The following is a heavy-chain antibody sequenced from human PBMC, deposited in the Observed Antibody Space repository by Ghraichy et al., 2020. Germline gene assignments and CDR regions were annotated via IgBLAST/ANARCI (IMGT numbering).Heavy chain of an antibody. J-gene: IGHJ4*02. CDR1: GGSFSGYY. Sequence: SETLSLTCAVYGGSFSGYYWSWIRQPPGKGLEWIGEINHSGSTNYNPSLKSRVTISVDPSKNQFSLKLSSVTAADTAVYYCAGGAITMVRGVPVWGQGTLVTVSS. CDR2: INHSGST. D-gene: IGHD3-10*01. V-gene: IGHV4-34*01. CDR3: AGGAITMVRGVPV.